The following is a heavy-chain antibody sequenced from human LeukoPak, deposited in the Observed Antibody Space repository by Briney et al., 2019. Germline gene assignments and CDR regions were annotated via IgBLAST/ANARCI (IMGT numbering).Heavy chain of an antibody. J-gene: IGHJ4*02. CDR1: GFTFSSYS. CDR2: ITASGTPM. D-gene: IGHD1-26*01. V-gene: IGHV3-48*02. CDR3: ASSGSYRFDY. Sequence: GGYLRLSCAVSGFTFSSYSQSWAREAPGKGLEWVSHITASGTPMFYADSVKGRFTISRDNAKNSPYLQMNSLRDEDTAVYYCASSGSYRFDYWGQGTLVTVSS.